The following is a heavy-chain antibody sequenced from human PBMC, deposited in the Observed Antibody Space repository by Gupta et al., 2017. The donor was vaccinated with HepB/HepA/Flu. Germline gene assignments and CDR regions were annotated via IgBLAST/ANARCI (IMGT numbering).Heavy chain of an antibody. J-gene: IGHJ6*02. Sequence: EVQLVESGGGVVQPGGSLRLSCAASGFSFDDYAMHWVRQVPGKGLEWVSLISGEGDSTYYADSLKGRFTISRDNSKNSLYLQMNSLRTEDTALYYCAKDVATIPRSYYFGMDVWGHGTTVTVSS. CDR3: AKDVATIPRSYYFGMDV. CDR1: GFSFDDYA. D-gene: IGHD5-12*01. CDR2: ISGEGDST. V-gene: IGHV3-43*02.